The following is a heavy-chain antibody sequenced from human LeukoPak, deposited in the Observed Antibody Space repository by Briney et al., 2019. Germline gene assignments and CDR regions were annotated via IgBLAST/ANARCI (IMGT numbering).Heavy chain of an antibody. J-gene: IGHJ4*02. Sequence: SETLSLTCAVYGGSFSGYYWSWIRQPPGKGLEWIGEINHSGSTNYNPSLKSRVTISVDTSKNQFSLKLSSVTAADTAVYYCARGQYGSPYNYGPHQDHIVVVTAPHFDYWGQGTLVTVSS. CDR3: ARGQYGSPYNYGPHQDHIVVVTAPHFDY. V-gene: IGHV4-34*01. CDR1: GGSFSGYY. CDR2: INHSGST. D-gene: IGHD2-21*02.